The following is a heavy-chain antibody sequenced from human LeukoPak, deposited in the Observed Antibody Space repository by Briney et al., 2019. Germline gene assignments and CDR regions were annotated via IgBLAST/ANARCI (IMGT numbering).Heavy chain of an antibody. CDR2: IRSKAYGGTT. Sequence: GGSPRLSCAASGFTFSSYSMNWVRQAPGKGLEWVGFIRSKAYGGTTEYAASVKGRFTISRDDSKSIAYLQMNSLKTEDTAVYYCTRGDYYDTSGYYFLFDYWGQGTLVTVSS. J-gene: IGHJ4*02. D-gene: IGHD3-22*01. V-gene: IGHV3-49*04. CDR3: TRGDYYDTSGYYFLFDY. CDR1: GFTFSSYS.